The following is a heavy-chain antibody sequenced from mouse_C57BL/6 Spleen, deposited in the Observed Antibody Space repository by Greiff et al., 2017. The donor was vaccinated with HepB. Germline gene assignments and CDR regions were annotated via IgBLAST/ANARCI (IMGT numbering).Heavy chain of an antibody. CDR2: ISYDGSN. D-gene: IGHD2-5*01. V-gene: IGHV3-6*01. CDR3: ARSYYSNYWFAY. J-gene: IGHJ3*01. Sequence: EVKLVESGPGLVKPSQSLSLTCSVTGYSITSGYYWNWIRQFPGNKLEWMGYISYDGSNNYNPSLKNRISITRDTSKNQFFLKLNSVTTEDTATYYCARSYYSNYWFAYWGQGTLVTVSA. CDR1: GYSITSGYY.